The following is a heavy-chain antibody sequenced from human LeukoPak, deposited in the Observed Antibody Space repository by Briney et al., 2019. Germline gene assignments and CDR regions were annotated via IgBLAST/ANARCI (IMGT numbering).Heavy chain of an antibody. Sequence: GRSLRLSCAASGFTFDDYAMHWVRQAPGKGLEWVSGISWNSGSIGYADSVKGRFTISRDNAKNSLYLQMNSLRAEDTALYYCAKTRDGYLFGYFDYWGQGTLVTVSS. D-gene: IGHD5-24*01. J-gene: IGHJ4*02. CDR1: GFTFDDYA. V-gene: IGHV3-9*01. CDR3: AKTRDGYLFGYFDY. CDR2: ISWNSGSI.